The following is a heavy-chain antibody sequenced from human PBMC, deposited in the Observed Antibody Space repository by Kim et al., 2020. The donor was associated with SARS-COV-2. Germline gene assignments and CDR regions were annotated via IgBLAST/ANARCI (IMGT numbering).Heavy chain of an antibody. D-gene: IGHD2-8*02. CDR2: ISEGAKSI. CDR1: GFMFRSYA. Sequence: GGSLRLSCVGSGFMFRSYAMNWVRQAPGKGLEWVAYISEGAKSIYYADSVRGRFTISRDNDQSSLFLQMESLRVDDTAVYYCAREGQDFCAGGDSWGQGTLVTVSS. CDR3: AREGQDFCAGGDS. J-gene: IGHJ4*02. V-gene: IGHV3-48*03.